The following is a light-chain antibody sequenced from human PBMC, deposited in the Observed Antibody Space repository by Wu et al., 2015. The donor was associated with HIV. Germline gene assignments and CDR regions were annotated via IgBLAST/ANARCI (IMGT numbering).Light chain of an antibody. J-gene: IGKJ2*01. CDR2: GAS. CDR3: QQYGSSPRT. V-gene: IGKV3-20*01. Sequence: EIVLTQSPGTLSLSPGERATLSCRANQSVSSNYVAWYQQKPGQAPRLLIYGASSRATGIPDRFSGSGSGTDFTLTISRLEPEDSVVYYCQQYGSSPRTFGQGTKLEIK. CDR1: QSVSSNY.